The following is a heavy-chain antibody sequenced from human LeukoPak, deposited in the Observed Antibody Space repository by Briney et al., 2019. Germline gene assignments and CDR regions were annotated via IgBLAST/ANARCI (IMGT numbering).Heavy chain of an antibody. CDR3: AREVGATDYFDY. D-gene: IGHD1-26*01. J-gene: IGHJ4*02. V-gene: IGHV4-61*01. CDR2: IYYSGST. CDR1: GGSVSSGSYY. Sequence: PSETLSLTCTVSGGSVSSGSYYWSWIRQPPGKGLEWIGYIYYSGSTNYNPSLKSRVTISVDTSKNQFSLKLSSVTAADTAVYYCAREVGATDYFDYWAREPWSPSPQ.